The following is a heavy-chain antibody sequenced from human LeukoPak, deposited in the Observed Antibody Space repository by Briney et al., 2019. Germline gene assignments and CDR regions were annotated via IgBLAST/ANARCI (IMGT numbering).Heavy chain of an antibody. V-gene: IGHV3-30*03. D-gene: IGHD4/OR15-4a*01. CDR1: GLTFSSYG. CDR2: ISYDGSSK. J-gene: IGHJ3*02. CDR3: AREGALPLDGFDM. Sequence: GRSLRLSCAASGLTFSSYGMHWVRQAPGKGLEWVAVISYDGSSKYYADSVKGRFTISRDNAKNTLYLQMNSLGAEDTAVYFCAREGALPLDGFDMWGQGTKVTVSS.